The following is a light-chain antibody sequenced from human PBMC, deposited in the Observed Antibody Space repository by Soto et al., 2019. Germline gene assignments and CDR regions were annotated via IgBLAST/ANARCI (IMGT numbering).Light chain of an antibody. CDR2: DTS. V-gene: IGKV1-33*01. CDR3: QQCNNLPLT. CDR1: HDISNY. J-gene: IGKJ4*01. Sequence: DIQMTQSPSSLSASVGDRVTITCQASHDISNYLSWYQQKPGKAPKLLIYDTSNLETGVPSRFSGSGSGTDFTFTISSLQPEDIATYYCQQCNNLPLTFGGGTKVEIK.